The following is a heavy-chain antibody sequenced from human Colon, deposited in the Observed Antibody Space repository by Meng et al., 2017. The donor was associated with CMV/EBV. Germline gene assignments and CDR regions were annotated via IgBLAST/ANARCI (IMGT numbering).Heavy chain of an antibody. CDR3: AKALTGTTRGNWFDP. CDR1: GFTFSSYA. Sequence: GESLKISCAASGFTFSSYAMSWVCQAPGKGLEWVSAISGSGGSTYYADSVKGRFTISRDNSKNTLYLQMNSLRAEDTAVYYCAKALTGTTRGNWFDPWGQGTLVTVSS. D-gene: IGHD1-7*01. CDR2: ISGSGGST. J-gene: IGHJ5*02. V-gene: IGHV3-23*01.